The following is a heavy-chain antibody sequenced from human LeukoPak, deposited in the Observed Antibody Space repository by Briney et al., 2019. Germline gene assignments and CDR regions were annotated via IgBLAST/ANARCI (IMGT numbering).Heavy chain of an antibody. V-gene: IGHV3-73*01. CDR1: GFTFSDSA. CDR3: ARVRYGGSVDY. J-gene: IGHJ4*02. CDR2: IKSKANSYAT. Sequence: GGSLRLSCAASGFTFSDSAMHWVRQASGKGLEWVGRIKSKANSYATGYAASVKGRFTISRDDSKNTAYLQMNSLNTEDTAVYYCARVRYGGSVDYWGQGTLVTVSS. D-gene: IGHD3-16*01.